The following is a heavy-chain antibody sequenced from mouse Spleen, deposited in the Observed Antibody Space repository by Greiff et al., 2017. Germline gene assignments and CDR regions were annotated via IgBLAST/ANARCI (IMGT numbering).Heavy chain of an antibody. J-gene: IGHJ1*01. Sequence: DVQLVESGGGLVKPGGSLKLSCAASGFTFSSYAMSWVRQTPEKRLEWVATISSGGSYTYYPDSVKGRFTISRDNAKNTLYLQMSSLRSEDTAMYYCARLTGGYFDVWGAGTTVTVSS. CDR2: ISSGGSYT. CDR1: GFTFSSYA. D-gene: IGHD4-1*01. V-gene: IGHV5-9-3*01. CDR3: ARLTGGYFDV.